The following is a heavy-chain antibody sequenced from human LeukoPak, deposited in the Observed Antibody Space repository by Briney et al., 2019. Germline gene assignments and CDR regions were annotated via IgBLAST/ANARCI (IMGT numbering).Heavy chain of an antibody. Sequence: PSETLSLTCTVSGGSISSTTYYWAWIRQPPGKGLEWIGSIYKTGSTNYSPSLKSRVFISVDTSNNQFSLNLSSVTAADTAVYYCAAGGNILSNWFDPWGQGTLVTVSS. V-gene: IGHV4-39*01. J-gene: IGHJ5*02. CDR3: AAGGNILSNWFDP. CDR2: IYKTGST. D-gene: IGHD2/OR15-2a*01. CDR1: GGSISSTTYY.